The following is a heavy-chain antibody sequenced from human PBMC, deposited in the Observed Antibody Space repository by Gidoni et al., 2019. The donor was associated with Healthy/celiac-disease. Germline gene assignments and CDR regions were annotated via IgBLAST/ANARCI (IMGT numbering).Heavy chain of an antibody. CDR3: ARDRGAATGINWFDH. D-gene: IGHD2-15*01. Sequence: QVQLQESGPGLVKPSETLSLTFTVSGGSISSYYWSWLRQPAGKGLEWIGRIYTSGSTNYNPSIKSRVTMSVDTSKNQFSLKLSSVTAADTAVYYCARDRGAATGINWFDHWGQGTLVTVSS. V-gene: IGHV4-4*07. J-gene: IGHJ5*02. CDR2: IYTSGST. CDR1: GGSISSYY.